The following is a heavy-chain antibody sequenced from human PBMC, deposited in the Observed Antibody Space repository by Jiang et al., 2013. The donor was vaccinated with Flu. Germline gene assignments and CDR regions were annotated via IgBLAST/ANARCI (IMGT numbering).Heavy chain of an antibody. CDR3: ASTWGLWFGEFIDAFDI. V-gene: IGHV5-51*01. Sequence: SCKGSGYSFTSYWIGWVRQMPGKGLEWMGIIYPGDSDTRYSPSFQGQVTISADKSISTAYLQWSSLKASDTAMYYCASTWGLWFGEFIDAFDIWGQGTMVTVSS. D-gene: IGHD3-10*01. CDR2: IYPGDSDT. J-gene: IGHJ3*02. CDR1: GYSFTSYW.